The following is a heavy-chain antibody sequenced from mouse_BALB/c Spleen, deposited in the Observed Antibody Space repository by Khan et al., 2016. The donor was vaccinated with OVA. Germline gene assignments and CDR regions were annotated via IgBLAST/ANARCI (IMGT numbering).Heavy chain of an antibody. D-gene: IGHD2-14*01. Sequence: VQLQESGPGLVAPSQSLSITCTVSGFSLTGYGVNWVRQPPGQGLEWLGMIWGDGSTDYNSALKSRLSISKDNSKSQVFFKMNSLQTADPARYYYARDRMYRYGDMDYWGQGTSVTVSS. CDR2: IWGDGST. J-gene: IGHJ4*01. CDR3: ARDRMYRYGDMDY. CDR1: GFSLTGYG. V-gene: IGHV2-6-7*01.